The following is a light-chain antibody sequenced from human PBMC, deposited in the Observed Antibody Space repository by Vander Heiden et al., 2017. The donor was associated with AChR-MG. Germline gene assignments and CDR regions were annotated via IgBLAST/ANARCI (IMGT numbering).Light chain of an antibody. CDR1: QDISNY. J-gene: IGKJ3*01. CDR2: DAS. Sequence: DTQMTRSPPSPSAAVGDRCTTTSQASQDISNYLIWYQQKPGEAPKLLIYDASNLETGVPSRFSRSGSGTDFTFTISSRQHEDIATYYCQQYDNLPPFTFGHGTKVDIK. V-gene: IGKV1-33*01. CDR3: QQYDNLPPFT.